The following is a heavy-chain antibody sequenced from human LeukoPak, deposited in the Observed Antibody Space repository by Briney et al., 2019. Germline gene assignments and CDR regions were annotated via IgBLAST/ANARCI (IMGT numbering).Heavy chain of an antibody. Sequence: GASLRLSCAASGFTFSSYATSWVRQAPGKGLEWVSAISGSGGSTYYADSVKGRFTISRDNSKNTLYLQMNSLRAEDMAVYYCAKGSRFLEWLLSEPYYYYGMDVWGQGTTVTVSS. J-gene: IGHJ6*02. D-gene: IGHD3-3*01. V-gene: IGHV3-23*01. CDR1: GFTFSSYA. CDR2: ISGSGGST. CDR3: AKGSRFLEWLLSEPYYYYGMDV.